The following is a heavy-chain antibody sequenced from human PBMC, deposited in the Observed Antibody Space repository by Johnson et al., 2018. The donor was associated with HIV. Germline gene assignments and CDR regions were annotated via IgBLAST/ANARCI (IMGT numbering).Heavy chain of an antibody. CDR1: GFTFDDYA. CDR2: ISWNSGSI. V-gene: IGHV3-9*01. Sequence: VQLVESGGGLVQPGRSLRLSCATSGFTFDDYAMHWVRQAPGKGLEWVSGISWNSGSIGYADSVKGRFTISRDNSKNTLYLQMNSLKTEDTAVYYCTTARNRLWSSSGWTGFWAFDMWGQGTMVTVSA. D-gene: IGHD6-19*01. J-gene: IGHJ3*02. CDR3: TTARNRLWSSSGWTGFWAFDM.